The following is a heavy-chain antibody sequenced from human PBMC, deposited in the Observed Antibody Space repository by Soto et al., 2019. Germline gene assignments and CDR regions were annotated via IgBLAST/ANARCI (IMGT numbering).Heavy chain of an antibody. CDR3: ARDMPYAAGSLAGCDY. CDR2: IYHSGTT. J-gene: IGHJ4*02. V-gene: IGHV4-59*01. D-gene: IGHD1-26*01. CDR1: GDSITGSY. Sequence: LSLTCTVSGDSITGSYWSWIRQPPGKTLEWIGYIYHSGTTTYNPSLKSRVSISVDTSKNQFSLRLTSVIAADTAVYYCARDMPYAAGSLAGCDYWGQGILVTVSS.